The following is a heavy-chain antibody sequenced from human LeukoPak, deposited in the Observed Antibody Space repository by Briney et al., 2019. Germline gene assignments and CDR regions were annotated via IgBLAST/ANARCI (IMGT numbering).Heavy chain of an antibody. Sequence: SETLSLTCGVYDGSFSGFYWSWIRQPPGKGLEWIGETNHSGDTNQNPSLKSRVTISVDTSQNQLSLKLGSVTAADTAVYYCAKDTRWVENSGGFDYWGQGILVTVSS. CDR1: DGSFSGFY. V-gene: IGHV4-34*01. D-gene: IGHD3-16*01. CDR2: TNHSGDT. J-gene: IGHJ4*02. CDR3: AKDTRWVENSGGFDY.